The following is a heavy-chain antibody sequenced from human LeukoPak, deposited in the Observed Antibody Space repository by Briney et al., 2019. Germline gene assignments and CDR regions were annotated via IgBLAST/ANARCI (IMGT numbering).Heavy chain of an antibody. Sequence: GGSLRLSCAASGFTFSSYAMHWVRQAPGKGLEWVAVISYDGSNKYYADSVKGRFTISRDNSKNTLYLQMNSLRAEDTAVYYCARAGQQLVIMDYWGQGTLVTVSS. CDR2: ISYDGSNK. CDR1: GFTFSSYA. J-gene: IGHJ4*02. D-gene: IGHD6-13*01. CDR3: ARAGQQLVIMDY. V-gene: IGHV3-30*04.